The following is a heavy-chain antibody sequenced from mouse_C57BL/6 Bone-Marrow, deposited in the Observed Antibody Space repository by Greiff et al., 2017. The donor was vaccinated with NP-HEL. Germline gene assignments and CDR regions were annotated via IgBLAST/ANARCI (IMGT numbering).Heavy chain of an antibody. J-gene: IGHJ2*01. CDR2: ISDGGSYT. V-gene: IGHV5-4*01. CDR1: GFTFSSYA. CDR3: ARVGLRRTVDY. D-gene: IGHD2-4*01. Sequence: EVQRVESGGGLVKPGGSLKLSCAASGFTFSSYAMSWVRQTPEKRLEWVATISDGGSYTYYPDNVKGRFTISRDNAKNNLYLQMSHLKSEDTAMYYCARVGLRRTVDYWGQGTTLTVSS.